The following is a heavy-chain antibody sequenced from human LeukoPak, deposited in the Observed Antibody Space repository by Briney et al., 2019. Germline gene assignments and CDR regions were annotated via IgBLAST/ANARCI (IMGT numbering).Heavy chain of an antibody. CDR1: GFTFSSYA. V-gene: IGHV3-30-3*01. CDR3: ASQHIVVVTDVVRDY. Sequence: QTGGSLRLSCAASGFTFSSYAMSWVRQTPGKGLEWVAAISYDGNNKYYADSVKGRFTISRDNSKNTLYVQMNSLRAEDTAVYYCASQHIVVVTDVVRDYWGQGTLVTVSS. J-gene: IGHJ4*02. D-gene: IGHD2-21*02. CDR2: ISYDGNNK.